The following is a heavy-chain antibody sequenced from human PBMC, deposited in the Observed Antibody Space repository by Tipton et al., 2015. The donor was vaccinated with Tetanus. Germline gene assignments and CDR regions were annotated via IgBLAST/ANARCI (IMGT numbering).Heavy chain of an antibody. CDR1: GGSISNYY. V-gene: IGHV4-4*07. CDR3: ARGGDNLTFQRPTGRWFDP. CDR2: IYVTGAI. Sequence: LSLTCSVSGGSISNYYWNWIRQPAGKGLEWIGRIYVTGAINYSPALQSRVTMSVDTAKNQFSLRLSSVTAADAAMYYCARGGDNLTFQRPTGRWFDPWGHGTLVTVSS. D-gene: IGHD1-1*01. J-gene: IGHJ5*02.